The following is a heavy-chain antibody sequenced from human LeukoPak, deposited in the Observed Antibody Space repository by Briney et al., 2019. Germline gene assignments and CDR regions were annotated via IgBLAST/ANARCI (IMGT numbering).Heavy chain of an antibody. D-gene: IGHD5-18*01. CDR2: ISTYNGNT. V-gene: IGHV1-18*01. CDR3: ARISGYSYGPRFDYFDY. J-gene: IGHJ4*02. CDR1: AYTFTSYG. Sequence: ASVKVSCKASAYTFTSYGISRVRQAPGQGLEWMGWISTYNGNTNYAQKVQGRVTITTDTSTNTAYMELRSLRSDATAVYYCARISGYSYGPRFDYFDYWGQGTLVTVSS.